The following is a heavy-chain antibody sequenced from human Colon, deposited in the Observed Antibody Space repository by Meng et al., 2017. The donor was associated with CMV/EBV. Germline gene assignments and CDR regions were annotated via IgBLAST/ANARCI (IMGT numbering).Heavy chain of an antibody. CDR2: IIPFLDIA. D-gene: IGHD1-1*01. J-gene: IGHJ4*02. Sequence: SVKVSCKASGYTFTSYGISWVRQAPGHGLEWMGKIIPFLDIANYAQQFQGRLTLTADTSTRTAYLDLSGLTSDDTAVYYCATHGSASVFDDWGQGTLVTVSS. V-gene: IGHV1-69*04. CDR1: GYTFTSYG. CDR3: ATHGSASVFDD.